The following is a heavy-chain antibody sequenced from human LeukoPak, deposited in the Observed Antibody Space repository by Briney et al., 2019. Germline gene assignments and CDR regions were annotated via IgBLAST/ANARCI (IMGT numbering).Heavy chain of an antibody. CDR2: INHSGST. V-gene: IGHV4-34*01. D-gene: IGHD3-22*01. CDR1: GGSFSVYY. Sequence: NPSETLSLTCAVYGGSFSVYYCSWIRQPPGKGLEWIGEINHSGSTNYNPSLKSRVTISVDTSKNQFSLKLSSVTAADTAVYYCARGLLRYYDSSGYYPYYFDYWGQGTLVTVSS. CDR3: ARGLLRYYDSSGYYPYYFDY. J-gene: IGHJ4*02.